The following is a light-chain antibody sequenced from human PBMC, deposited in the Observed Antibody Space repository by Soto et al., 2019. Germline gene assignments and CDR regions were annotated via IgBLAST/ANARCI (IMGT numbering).Light chain of an antibody. CDR2: AAS. Sequence: DIQMTQSPSSLSASVGDRVTITCRASQSISTYLHWYQQKPGKAPNLLIYAASTLQSGVPSRFSGSGSGTDFTLTISSLQTEDIGTYYCQQYDILPITFGRGTRLEIK. CDR3: QQYDILPIT. J-gene: IGKJ5*01. CDR1: QSISTY. V-gene: IGKV1-39*01.